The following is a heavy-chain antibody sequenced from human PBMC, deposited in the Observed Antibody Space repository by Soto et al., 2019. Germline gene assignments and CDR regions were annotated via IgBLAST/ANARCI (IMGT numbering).Heavy chain of an antibody. V-gene: IGHV1-46*02. Sequence: QVQLVQSGAEVKKPGASVKVSCTASGYTFNSFYMHWVRQAPGQGLEWMGMINPTDGSVSFAQKFQDRVTSTTDTPTTTVYMEMSSLTREDTAAYFCARDFGRHGAVETPGWFDPWGQGTLVTVSS. CDR2: INPTDGSV. CDR3: ARDFGRHGAVETPGWFDP. D-gene: IGHD3-3*01. J-gene: IGHJ5*02. CDR1: GYTFNSFY.